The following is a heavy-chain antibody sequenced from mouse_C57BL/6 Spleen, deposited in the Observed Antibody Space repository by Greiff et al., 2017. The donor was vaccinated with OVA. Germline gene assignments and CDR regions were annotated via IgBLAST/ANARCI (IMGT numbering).Heavy chain of an antibody. CDR3: ARVHSYYAMDY. J-gene: IGHJ4*01. Sequence: EVKLQQSGPGLVKPSQSLSLTCSVTGYSITSGYYWNWIRQFPGNKLEWMGYISYDGSNNYNPSLKNRISITRDTSKNQFFLKLNSVTTEDTATYYCARVHSYYAMDYWGQGTSVTVSS. CDR2: ISYDGSN. V-gene: IGHV3-6*01. CDR1: GYSITSGYY.